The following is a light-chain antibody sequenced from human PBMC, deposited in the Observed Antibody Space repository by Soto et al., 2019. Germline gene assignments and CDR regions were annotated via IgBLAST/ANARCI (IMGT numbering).Light chain of an antibody. CDR1: QSVGSY. V-gene: IGKV3-11*01. Sequence: EIVLTQSPATLSLSPGERATLSCRASQSVGSYLAWYQQKPGQAPRLLIYDASNRATGIPARFSGSGSGTDFTLTISSLEPEDFAVYYCQQRSNWWTSGQGTKVDIK. CDR2: DAS. CDR3: QQRSNWWT. J-gene: IGKJ1*01.